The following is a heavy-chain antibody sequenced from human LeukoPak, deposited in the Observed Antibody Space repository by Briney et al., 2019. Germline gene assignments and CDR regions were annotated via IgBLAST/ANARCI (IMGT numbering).Heavy chain of an antibody. Sequence: PGGSLRLSCAASGFTFSNAWMSWVRQAPGKGLEWVGRIKSKTDGGTTDYAAPVKGRFTISRDDSKNTLYLQMNSLKTEDTAVYYCTTEPPIVVVPAAWGPIVDYWGQGTLVTVSS. V-gene: IGHV3-15*01. J-gene: IGHJ4*02. CDR3: TTEPPIVVVPAAWGPIVDY. D-gene: IGHD2-2*01. CDR1: GFTFSNAW. CDR2: IKSKTDGGTT.